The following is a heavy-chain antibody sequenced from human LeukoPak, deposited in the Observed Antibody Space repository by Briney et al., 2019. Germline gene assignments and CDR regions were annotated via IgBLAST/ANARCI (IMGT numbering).Heavy chain of an antibody. CDR2: ISWNSGSI. J-gene: IGHJ6*02. V-gene: IGHV3-9*01. D-gene: IGHD6-19*01. CDR1: GFTFDDYA. Sequence: PGGSLRLSCAASGFTFDDYAMHWVRQAPGKGPEWVSGISWNSGSIGYADSVKGRFTISRDNAKNSLYLQMNSLRAEDTALYYCAKASSGTYYGMDVWGQGTTVTVSS. CDR3: AKASSGTYYGMDV.